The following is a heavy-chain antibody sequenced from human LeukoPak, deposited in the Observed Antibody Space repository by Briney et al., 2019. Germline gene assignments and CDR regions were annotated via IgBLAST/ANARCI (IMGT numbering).Heavy chain of an antibody. J-gene: IGHJ4*02. CDR2: INSDGSRT. Sequence: GGSLTLSCAARRFIVRSYWVHWVRRAPGKGLMWVSRINSDGSRTTYADSVRGRFTISRDNAKSTLYLQMNSLRAEDTAVYYCARVRDDYTYFDCWGQGTLVTVSS. CDR1: RFIVRSYW. CDR3: ARVRDDYTYFDC. D-gene: IGHD4-11*01. V-gene: IGHV3-74*01.